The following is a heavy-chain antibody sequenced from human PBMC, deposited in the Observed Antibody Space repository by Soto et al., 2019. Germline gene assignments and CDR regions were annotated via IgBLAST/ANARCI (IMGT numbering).Heavy chain of an antibody. CDR1: GGSISSGGYS. V-gene: IGHV4-30-2*01. CDR3: ARGYCSGGSCYFPYYYYYMDV. D-gene: IGHD2-15*01. J-gene: IGHJ6*03. CDR2: IYHSGST. Sequence: PSETLSLTCAASGGSISSGGYSWSWIRQPPGKGLEWIGYIYHSGSTYYNPSLKSRVTISVDRSRNQFSLKLSSVTAADTAVYYCARGYCSGGSCYFPYYYYYMDVWGKGTTVTVSS.